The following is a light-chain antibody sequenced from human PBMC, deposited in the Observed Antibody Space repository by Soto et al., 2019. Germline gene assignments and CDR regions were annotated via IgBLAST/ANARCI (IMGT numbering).Light chain of an antibody. J-gene: IGKJ1*01. V-gene: IGKV3-15*01. CDR1: QSVSSS. CDR2: GAS. Sequence: EIVMTQSPATLSVSPGERATLSCRASQSVSSSLAWYQQKPGQAPRLLIYGASTRATGIPARFSGSGSGTDFTLTISSLQPDDFATYYCQQYNSYFQTFGQGTKVDIK. CDR3: QQYNSYFQT.